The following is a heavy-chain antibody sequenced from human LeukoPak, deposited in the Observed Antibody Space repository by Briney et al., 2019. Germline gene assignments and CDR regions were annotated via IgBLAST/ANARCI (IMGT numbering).Heavy chain of an antibody. Sequence: PRGSLRLSCAASGFTFSSYGMHWVRQAPGKGLEWVAVISYDGSNKYYADSVKGRFTISRDNSKNTLYLQMNSLRAEDTAVYYCARGRDLYYYDREDTPWFDPWGQGTLVTVSS. J-gene: IGHJ5*02. CDR1: GFTFSSYG. CDR3: ARGRDLYYYDREDTPWFDP. V-gene: IGHV3-30*19. CDR2: ISYDGSNK. D-gene: IGHD3-22*01.